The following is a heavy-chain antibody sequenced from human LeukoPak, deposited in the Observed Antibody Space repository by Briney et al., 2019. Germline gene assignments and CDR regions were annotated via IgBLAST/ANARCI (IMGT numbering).Heavy chain of an antibody. J-gene: IGHJ4*02. Sequence: SETLSLTCIVSGGSISSSSYYWDWIRQAPGEGLEWIGNFYDSGNTRYNPSLKSRVTISGDTSKNQFSLKLTSVTAADTAVYYCARSYRDGYNPDFDYWGQGTLVTVSS. D-gene: IGHD5-24*01. CDR3: ARSYRDGYNPDFDY. CDR2: FYDSGNT. CDR1: GGSISSSSYY. V-gene: IGHV4-39*01.